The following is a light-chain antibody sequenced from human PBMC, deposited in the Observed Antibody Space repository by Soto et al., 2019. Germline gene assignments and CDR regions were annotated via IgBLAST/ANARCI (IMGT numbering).Light chain of an antibody. CDR1: QSVGGNY. CDR2: GAF. V-gene: IGKV3-20*01. J-gene: IGKJ1*01. Sequence: EIVLTQSPGTLSLSPGERATLSCRASQSVGGNYLAWYQQKPGQAPRLLSHGAFSRATGIPDRFSGSGSGTDFTLTISRLEPEDFAVYYCQQYDISWTFGQGTKVDIK. CDR3: QQYDISWT.